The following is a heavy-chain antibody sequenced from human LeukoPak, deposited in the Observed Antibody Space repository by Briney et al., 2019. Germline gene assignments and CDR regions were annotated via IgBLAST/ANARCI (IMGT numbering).Heavy chain of an antibody. CDR3: AKDKPVGATSNWFDP. Sequence: GGSLRLSCAASGFTFSSYSMNWVRQAPGKGLEWVSAISGSGGSTYYADSVKGRFTISRDNSKNTLYLQMNSLRAEDTAVYYCAKDKPVGATSNWFDPWGQGTLVTVSS. CDR2: ISGSGGST. V-gene: IGHV3-23*01. J-gene: IGHJ5*02. CDR1: GFTFSSYS. D-gene: IGHD1-26*01.